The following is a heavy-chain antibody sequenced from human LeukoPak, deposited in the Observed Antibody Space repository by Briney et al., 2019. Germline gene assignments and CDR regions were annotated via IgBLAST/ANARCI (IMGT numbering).Heavy chain of an antibody. V-gene: IGHV3-30*18. CDR2: ISYDGSNK. CDR3: AKSDCSSTSCYTNWIDP. Sequence: GALRLSCAASGFTFSSYGMHWVRQAPGKGLEWVVVISYDGSNKYYADSVKGRFTISRDNSKNTLYLRMNSLRAEDTAVYYCAKSDCSSTSCYTNWIDPWGQGTLVTVSS. D-gene: IGHD2-2*02. CDR1: GFTFSSYG. J-gene: IGHJ5*02.